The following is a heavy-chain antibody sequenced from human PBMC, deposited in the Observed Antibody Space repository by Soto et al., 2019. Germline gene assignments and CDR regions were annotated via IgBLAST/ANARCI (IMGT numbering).Heavy chain of an antibody. CDR1: GGSFSGYY. Sequence: QVQLQQWGAGLLKPSETLSLTCAVYGGSFSGYYWSWIRQPPGKGLEWIGEINHSGSPNYNPSLKSRVTIXVXTXXNQFSLKLSSVTAADTAVYYCAREKPYSSSWYHDYWGQGTLVTVSS. V-gene: IGHV4-34*01. D-gene: IGHD6-13*01. CDR3: AREKPYSSSWYHDY. J-gene: IGHJ4*02. CDR2: INHSGSP.